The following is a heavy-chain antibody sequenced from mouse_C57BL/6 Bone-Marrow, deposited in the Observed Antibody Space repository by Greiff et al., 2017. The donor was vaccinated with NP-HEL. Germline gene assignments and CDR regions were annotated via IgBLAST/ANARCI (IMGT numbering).Heavy chain of an antibody. J-gene: IGHJ1*03. CDR1: GYTFTSYW. V-gene: IGHV1-69*01. CDR3: ARKASYYGNNYWYFDV. D-gene: IGHD1-1*01. CDR2: IDPSDSDT. Sequence: QVQLQQPGAELVMPGASVKLSCKASGYTFTSYWMHWVKQRPGQGLEWIGEIDPSDSDTNYNHKFKGKSTLTVDKTSSTAYMQLSSLKSEDSAIYYCARKASYYGNNYWYFDVWGTGTTVTVSS.